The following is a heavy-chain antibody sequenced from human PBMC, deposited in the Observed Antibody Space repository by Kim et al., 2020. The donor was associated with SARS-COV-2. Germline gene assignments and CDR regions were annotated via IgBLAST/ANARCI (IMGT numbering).Heavy chain of an antibody. CDR3: AREGDYSYYYYGMDV. Sequence: DSVKGRFTISRDNSKNTLYLQMNSLRAEDTAVYYCAREGDYSYYYYGMDVWGQGTTVTVSS. V-gene: IGHV3-30*01. J-gene: IGHJ6*02. D-gene: IGHD2-21*01.